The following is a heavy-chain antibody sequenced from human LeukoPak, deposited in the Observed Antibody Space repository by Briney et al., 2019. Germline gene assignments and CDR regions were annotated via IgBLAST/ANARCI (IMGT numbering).Heavy chain of an antibody. CDR2: IRYDGSNK. J-gene: IGHJ4*02. D-gene: IGHD6-13*01. Sequence: GGSLRLSCAASGFTFSSYGMHWVRQAPGKGLEWVAFIRYDGSNKYYADSVKGRFTISRDNSKNTLYLQMNSLRAEDTAVYYCARSSWYPMGAFDYWGQGTLVTVSS. V-gene: IGHV3-30*02. CDR1: GFTFSSYG. CDR3: ARSSWYPMGAFDY.